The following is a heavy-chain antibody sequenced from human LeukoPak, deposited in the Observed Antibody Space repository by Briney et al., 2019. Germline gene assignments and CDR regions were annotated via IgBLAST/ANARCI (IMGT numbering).Heavy chain of an antibody. CDR1: GNTFTKDW. CDR3: ARHISTSDDYAKGYFDS. V-gene: IGHV5-51*01. D-gene: IGHD2-2*01. J-gene: IGHJ4*02. Sequence: PGESLKISCQYSGNTFTKDWIAWVRQKPGEGLEWMGIIYPGDSDTRYSPSFRGQITISADKSSNTAYLQWSSLKASDTAMYFCARHISTSDDYAKGYFDSWGQGTQVTVSS. CDR2: IYPGDSDT.